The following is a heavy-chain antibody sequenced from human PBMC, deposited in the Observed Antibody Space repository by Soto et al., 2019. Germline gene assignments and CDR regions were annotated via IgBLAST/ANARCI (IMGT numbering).Heavy chain of an antibody. CDR2: ISGSGGST. D-gene: IGHD2-2*01. Sequence: EVQLLESGGGLVQPGGSLRLSCAASGFTFSSYAMSWVRQAPGKGLEWVSAISGSGGSTYYADSVKGRFTISRDNSKKMLYLQMNSLRAEDTAVYYCAQDWVVVPAAMEGDAFDIWGQGTMVTVSS. CDR3: AQDWVVVPAAMEGDAFDI. V-gene: IGHV3-23*01. CDR1: GFTFSSYA. J-gene: IGHJ3*02.